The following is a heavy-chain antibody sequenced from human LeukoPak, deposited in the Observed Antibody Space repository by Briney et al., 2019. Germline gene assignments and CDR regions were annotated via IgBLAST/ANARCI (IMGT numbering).Heavy chain of an antibody. J-gene: IGHJ4*02. CDR2: ISRSSSYL. D-gene: IGHD4-17*01. V-gene: IGHV3-21*01. CDR1: GFTFSTYN. Sequence: GGSLRLSCAASGFTFSTYNMNWVRQAPGKGLEWVSSISRSSSYLYYADSVKGRFTISRDNAKNSLYLQVDSLRAEDTAVYYCARGGYGDYGVDYWGQGTLVTVSS. CDR3: ARGGYGDYGVDY.